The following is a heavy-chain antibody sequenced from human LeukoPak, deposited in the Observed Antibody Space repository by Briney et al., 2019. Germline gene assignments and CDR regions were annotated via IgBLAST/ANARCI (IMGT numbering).Heavy chain of an antibody. CDR1: GFTFGSSD. V-gene: IGHV3-23*05. Sequence: PGGSLRLSCAASGFTFGSSDMSWVRQAPGSGLEWVSSIRHSDSNTYYADSVMGRFTISRDNSKNTLYLQMNSLSAEDTAVYYCAKRGNPTVGHHYLDVWGKGTTVSVSS. CDR3: AKRGNPTVGHHYLDV. D-gene: IGHD1-1*01. CDR2: IRHSDSNT. J-gene: IGHJ6*03.